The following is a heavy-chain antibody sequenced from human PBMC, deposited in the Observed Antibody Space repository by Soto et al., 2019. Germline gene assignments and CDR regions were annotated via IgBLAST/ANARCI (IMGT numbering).Heavy chain of an antibody. J-gene: IGHJ4*02. Sequence: ASVKVSCKASGYTFTSYGISWVRQAPGQGLEWMGWISAYNGNTNYAQKPQGRVTMTTDTSTSTAYMELRSLRSDDTAVYYCARGYYYYDFWSGYPSYFDYWGQGTLVTVSS. V-gene: IGHV1-18*04. CDR1: GYTFTSYG. D-gene: IGHD3-3*01. CDR3: ARGYYYYDFWSGYPSYFDY. CDR2: ISAYNGNT.